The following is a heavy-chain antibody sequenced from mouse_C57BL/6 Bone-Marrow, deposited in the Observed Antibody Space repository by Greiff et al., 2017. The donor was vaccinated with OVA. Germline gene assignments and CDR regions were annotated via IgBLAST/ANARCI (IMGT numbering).Heavy chain of an antibody. J-gene: IGHJ2*01. CDR2: IDPSDSYT. CDR1: GYTFTSYW. V-gene: IGHV1-69*01. CDR3: AREPFDY. Sequence: QVQLQQPGAELVMPGASVKLSCKASGYTFTSYWMHWVKQRPGQGLEWIGEIDPSDSYTDYNQKFKGKSTLTVDKSSSTAYMQLSSLTSEDSAVYYCAREPFDYWGQGTTLTVSS.